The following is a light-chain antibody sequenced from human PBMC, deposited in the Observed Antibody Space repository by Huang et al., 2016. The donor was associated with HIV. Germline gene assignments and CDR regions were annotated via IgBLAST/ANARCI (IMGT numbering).Light chain of an antibody. Sequence: DIVMTQSPDSLAVSLGERATLNCRSSQSGFSNSTSKDYLGWLQQKPGQPPKLLLFWASTREAGVPDRFSGSGSGTHFTLTIDNLEAEDAAIYYCLQYYRSPQTFGQGTRVEVK. V-gene: IGKV4-1*01. CDR1: QSGFSNSTSKDY. CDR3: LQYYRSPQT. J-gene: IGKJ1*01. CDR2: WAS.